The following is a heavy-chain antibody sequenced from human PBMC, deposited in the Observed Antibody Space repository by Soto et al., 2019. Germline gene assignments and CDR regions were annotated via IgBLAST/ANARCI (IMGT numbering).Heavy chain of an antibody. Sequence: QSPTLSLTCAISGDSVSSNSAAWNWIRQSPSRGLEWLGRTYYRSKWYNDYAVSVKSRITINPDTSKNQFSLQLNSVTPEDTAVYYCARDSRCSGGSCYSAPGYFDYWGQGTLVTVSS. CDR2: TYYRSKWYN. CDR1: GDSVSSNSAA. CDR3: ARDSRCSGGSCYSAPGYFDY. J-gene: IGHJ4*02. D-gene: IGHD2-15*01. V-gene: IGHV6-1*01.